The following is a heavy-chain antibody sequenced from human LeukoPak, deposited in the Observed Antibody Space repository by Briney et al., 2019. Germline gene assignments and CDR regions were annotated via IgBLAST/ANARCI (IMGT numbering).Heavy chain of an antibody. CDR1: GYSFTSYW. V-gene: IGHV5-51*03. Sequence: GESLKISCKGSGYSFTSYWIGWVRQMPGKGLEWMGIIYPGDSDTRYSPSFQGQVTISADKSISTAYLQWSSLKASDTAMYYCARPYCSSTSCHTNWFDPWGQGTLSPSPQ. CDR2: IYPGDSDT. CDR3: ARPYCSSTSCHTNWFDP. D-gene: IGHD2-2*01. J-gene: IGHJ5*02.